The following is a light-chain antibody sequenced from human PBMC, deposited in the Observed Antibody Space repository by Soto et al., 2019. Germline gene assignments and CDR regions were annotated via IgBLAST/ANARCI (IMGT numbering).Light chain of an antibody. V-gene: IGLV2-14*01. CDR2: EVN. CDR3: TSYRSSSTLDV. J-gene: IGLJ1*01. Sequence: QSALTQPASVSGSPGQSITISCTGTSSDVGGYNYVSWYQQYPGKAPKLIIYEVNKRPSGVSNRFSGSKSGNTASLTISGLQADDESDYYCTSYRSSSTLDVFGTGTKVT. CDR1: SSDVGGYNY.